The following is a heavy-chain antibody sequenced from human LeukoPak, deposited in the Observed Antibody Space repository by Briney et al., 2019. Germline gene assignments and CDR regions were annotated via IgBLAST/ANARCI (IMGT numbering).Heavy chain of an antibody. Sequence: ASVRVSRKASGSPFTDQFINWVRQAPGRGLEWMGWINPNSGDTNYEQRFQGRVTMTRDTSISTAYMDLTRLASDDTAVYYCARGELLVDYWGQGTLVTVSS. D-gene: IGHD3-10*01. CDR3: ARGELLVDY. CDR1: GSPFTDQF. J-gene: IGHJ4*02. V-gene: IGHV1-2*02. CDR2: INPNSGDT.